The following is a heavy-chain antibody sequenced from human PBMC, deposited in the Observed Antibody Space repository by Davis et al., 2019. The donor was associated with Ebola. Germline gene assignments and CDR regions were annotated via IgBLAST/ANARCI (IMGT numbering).Heavy chain of an antibody. CDR3: ARVSRARDYGMDV. CDR2: ISNSGSTI. J-gene: IGHJ6*02. CDR1: GFIFSSYE. V-gene: IGHV3-48*03. Sequence: GESLKISCAASGFIFSSYEMNWVRQAPGEGLEWVSYISNSGSTIYYADSVRGRFTISRDNAKSSLYLQMNSLRAEDTAVYYCARVSRARDYGMDVWGQGTTVTVSS.